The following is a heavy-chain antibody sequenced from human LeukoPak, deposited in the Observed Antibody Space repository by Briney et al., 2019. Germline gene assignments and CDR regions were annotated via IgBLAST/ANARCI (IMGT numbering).Heavy chain of an antibody. V-gene: IGHV1-69*06. D-gene: IGHD4/OR15-4a*01. J-gene: IGHJ4*02. CDR1: GGSFSTYA. CDR2: IIPIIGPP. Sequence: SVKVSCKASGGSFSTYAISWVRQAPGQGLEWMGGIIPIIGPPNYAQKFQGRVTITADKPTTTAYMELSSLRSEDTGVYYCARVLYDRADYYYFDYWGQGTLVTVSS. CDR3: ARVLYDRADYYYFDY.